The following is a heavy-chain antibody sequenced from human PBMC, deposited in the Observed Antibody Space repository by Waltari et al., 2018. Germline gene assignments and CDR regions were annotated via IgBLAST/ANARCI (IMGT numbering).Heavy chain of an antibody. D-gene: IGHD4-17*01. Sequence: QVQLVQSGAEVKKPGASVKVSCKASGYTFTSYDINWVRQATGQGLEGMGCMNPNSGNTGDAQKFQGRVTITRNTSISTAYMELSSLRSEDTAVYYCARRDGDYEDDAFDIWGQGTMVTVSS. J-gene: IGHJ3*02. V-gene: IGHV1-8*03. CDR2: MNPNSGNT. CDR1: GYTFTSYD. CDR3: ARRDGDYEDDAFDI.